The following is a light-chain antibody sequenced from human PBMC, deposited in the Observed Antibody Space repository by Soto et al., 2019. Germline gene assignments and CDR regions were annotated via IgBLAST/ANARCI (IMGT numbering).Light chain of an antibody. CDR2: GAS. J-gene: IGKJ4*02. V-gene: IGKV1-39*01. Sequence: DIQMTQSPPSVSASVGDRVIITCRASQSINSYLSWYQQKLGKAPSLLIYGASKLQGGVPSRFGGSGSGTNFTLTIVNFQPEDFATYYCQQSFSTPPTFGRGTKVDI. CDR1: QSINSY. CDR3: QQSFSTPPT.